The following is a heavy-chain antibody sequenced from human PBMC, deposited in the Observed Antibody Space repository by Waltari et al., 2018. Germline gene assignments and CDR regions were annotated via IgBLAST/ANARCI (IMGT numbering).Heavy chain of an antibody. Sequence: QVQLQESGPGLVTPSETLSLTCTVSGGSISSHYWNWIRQSPGKGLEWIGYIYHSGSATYNPSLKSRVTMSVDTSKNQFSLKLSSVTAADTAIYYCARVSFVEGMPAFDIWGQGTMVTVSS. V-gene: IGHV4-59*11. CDR2: IYHSGSA. CDR1: GGSISSHY. D-gene: IGHD2-2*01. J-gene: IGHJ3*02. CDR3: ARVSFVEGMPAFDI.